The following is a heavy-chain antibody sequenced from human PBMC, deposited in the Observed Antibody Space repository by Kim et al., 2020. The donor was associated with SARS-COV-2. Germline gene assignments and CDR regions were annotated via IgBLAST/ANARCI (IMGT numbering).Heavy chain of an antibody. V-gene: IGHV4-34*01. Sequence: PSLKSRVTISVDTSKNQFSLKLSSVTAADTAVYYCARVSWSGYYTGAFDIWGQGTMVTVSS. J-gene: IGHJ3*02. CDR3: ARVSWSGYYTGAFDI. D-gene: IGHD3-3*01.